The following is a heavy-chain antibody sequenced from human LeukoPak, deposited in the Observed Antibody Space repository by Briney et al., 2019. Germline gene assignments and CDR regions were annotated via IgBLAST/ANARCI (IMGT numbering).Heavy chain of an antibody. Sequence: ETGGSLRLSCAASGFTFSSYAMHWVRQAPGKGLEWVAVISYDGSNKYYADSVKGRFTISRDNSKNTLYLQMNSLRAEDTAVYYCARSGSLLGYYYGSGSYYNPPNYFDYWGQGTLVTVSS. D-gene: IGHD3-10*01. J-gene: IGHJ4*02. CDR2: ISYDGSNK. CDR1: GFTFSSYA. CDR3: ARSGSLLGYYYGSGSYYNPPNYFDY. V-gene: IGHV3-30-3*01.